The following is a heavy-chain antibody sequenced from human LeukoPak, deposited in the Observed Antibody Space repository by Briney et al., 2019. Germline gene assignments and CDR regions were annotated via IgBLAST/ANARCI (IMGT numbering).Heavy chain of an antibody. CDR2: ISSSSSYI. CDR1: GFTFSSYS. Sequence: PGGSLRLSCAASGFTFSSYSMNWVRQAPGKGLEWVSSISSSSSYIYYADSVKGRFTISRDNAKNSLYLQMNSLRAEDTAVYYCARVQSAYGSGIHFDYWGQGTLVTVSS. J-gene: IGHJ4*02. CDR3: ARVQSAYGSGIHFDY. D-gene: IGHD3-10*01. V-gene: IGHV3-21*01.